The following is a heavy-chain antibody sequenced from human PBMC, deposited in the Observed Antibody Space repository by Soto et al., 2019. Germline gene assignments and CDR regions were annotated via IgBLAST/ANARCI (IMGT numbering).Heavy chain of an antibody. CDR2: IIPIFGTA. D-gene: IGHD5-18*01. Sequence: SVNISCTATGGTFSSYAISWVQQAPGQGLEWMGGIIPIFGTANYAQKFQGRVTITADKSTSTAYMELSSLRSEDTAVYYCARVAPDTAMAYFFYGKDVWRHVTTFPV. CDR3: ARVAPDTAMAYFFYGKDV. V-gene: IGHV1-69*06. J-gene: IGHJ6*02. CDR1: GGTFSSYA.